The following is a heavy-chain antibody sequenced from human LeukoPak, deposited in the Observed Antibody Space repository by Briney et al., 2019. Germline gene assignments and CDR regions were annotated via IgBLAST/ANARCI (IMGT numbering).Heavy chain of an antibody. CDR1: GGTFSSYA. Sequence: ASVKVSCKASGGTFSSYAISWVRQAPGQGLEWMGRIIPILGIANYAQKFQGRVTITADKSTSTAYMELSSLRSEDTAAYYCARDDRYYGSGSYRGDYWYFDLWGRGTLVTVSS. J-gene: IGHJ2*01. CDR2: IIPILGIA. CDR3: ARDDRYYGSGSYRGDYWYFDL. V-gene: IGHV1-69*04. D-gene: IGHD3-10*01.